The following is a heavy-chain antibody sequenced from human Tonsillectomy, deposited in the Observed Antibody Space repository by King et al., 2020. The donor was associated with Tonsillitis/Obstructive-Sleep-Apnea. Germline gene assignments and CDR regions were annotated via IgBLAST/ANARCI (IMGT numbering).Heavy chain of an antibody. D-gene: IGHD3-22*01. CDR1: GGSIRSYY. CDR3: ATTDFYYDVSAYYPFNY. Sequence: VQLQESGPGLVKPSETLSLTCTVSGGSIRSYYWSWIRQPPGKGLDWIGYIYFSGSTNYNPSLKNRVTISVDTSKNQFSLRLTSVTAADTAVYYCATTDFYYDVSAYYPFNYWGQGSLVTVAS. CDR2: IYFSGST. V-gene: IGHV4-59*08. J-gene: IGHJ4*02.